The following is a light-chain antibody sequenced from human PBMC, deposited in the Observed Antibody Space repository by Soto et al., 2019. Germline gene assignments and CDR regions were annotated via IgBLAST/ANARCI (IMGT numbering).Light chain of an antibody. CDR3: QQYADYPPA. J-gene: IGKJ2*01. Sequence: DIHMTQSPSTLSASVGDRVTITCRASQSISTHLAWYQQKPGDAPNLLIYDASTLQSGVPSRFSGSASGTDFTLTVSSLQPDDFASYYCQQYADYPPAFGQGTKVDIK. CDR1: QSISTH. V-gene: IGKV1-5*01. CDR2: DAS.